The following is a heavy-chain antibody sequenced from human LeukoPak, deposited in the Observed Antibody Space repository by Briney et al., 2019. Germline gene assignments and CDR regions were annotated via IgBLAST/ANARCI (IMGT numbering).Heavy chain of an antibody. D-gene: IGHD6-19*01. CDR2: IYHSGST. J-gene: IGHJ4*02. CDR3: ASNCGWYDY. V-gene: IGHV4-4*02. CDR1: VGSISSSNW. Sequence: SETLSLTCAVSVGSISSSNWWSWVRQPPGKGLEWIGKIYHSGSTNYNPSLKRRGTISVDKCKNQFSLKLSSVTAADTAVYYCASNCGWYDYWGQGPLVTVSS.